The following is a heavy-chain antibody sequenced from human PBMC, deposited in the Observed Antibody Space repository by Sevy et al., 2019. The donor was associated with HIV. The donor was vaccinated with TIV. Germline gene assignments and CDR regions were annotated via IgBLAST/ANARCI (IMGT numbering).Heavy chain of an antibody. V-gene: IGHV3-53*01. CDR1: GFTVSSNF. Sequence: GGSLRLSCAASGFTVSSNFMSWVRQAPGKGLEWVSVIYIGGTTYYADSVKGRFTISRDNSKNTLYLQMNSLRAEDTAVYYCVRGKHISDYYGSFDYWGQGTLVTVSS. CDR3: VRGKHISDYYGSFDY. CDR2: IYIGGTT. J-gene: IGHJ4*02. D-gene: IGHD4-17*01.